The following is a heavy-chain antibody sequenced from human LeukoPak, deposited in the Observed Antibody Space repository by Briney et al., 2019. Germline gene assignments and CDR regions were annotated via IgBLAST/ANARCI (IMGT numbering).Heavy chain of an antibody. J-gene: IGHJ6*02. CDR3: ARATYDSSGFGNYYYDMDV. Sequence: GGSLRLSCAASGFTFDDYAMHWVRQAPGKGLEWVSSISWNSGSIGYVDSVKGRFIVSRDNAKNFLYLQMNSLRAEDTALYYCARATYDSSGFGNYYYDMDVWGQGTTVTVSS. CDR1: GFTFDDYA. D-gene: IGHD3-22*01. CDR2: ISWNSGSI. V-gene: IGHV3-9*01.